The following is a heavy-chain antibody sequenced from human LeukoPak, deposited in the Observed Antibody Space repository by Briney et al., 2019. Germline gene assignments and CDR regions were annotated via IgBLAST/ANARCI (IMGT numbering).Heavy chain of an antibody. J-gene: IGHJ3*02. CDR1: GYTFTSYG. CDR2: ISAYNGNT. Sequence: ASVKVSCKASGYTFTSYGISWVRQAPGQGLEWMGWISAYNGNTNYAQKLQGRVTMTTDTSTSTAYMELRSLRSDDTAVYYCARIAAAGGLLDAFDIWGQGTMVTVPS. D-gene: IGHD6-13*01. CDR3: ARIAAAGGLLDAFDI. V-gene: IGHV1-18*01.